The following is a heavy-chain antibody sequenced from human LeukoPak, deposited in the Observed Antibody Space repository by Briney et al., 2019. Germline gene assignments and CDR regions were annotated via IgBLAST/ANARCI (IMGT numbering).Heavy chain of an antibody. V-gene: IGHV4-4*02. CDR2: VNLQGST. CDR1: GGSITSTNY. CDR3: ARVLSIVVVPGATFWFDP. D-gene: IGHD2-2*01. J-gene: IGHJ5*02. Sequence: SETLSLTCGVSGGSITSTNYWTWVRQPPGKGLEWIGEVNLQGSTNYNPSLMGRVAISVDMSENHISLQLTSVTAADTAVYHCARVLSIVVVPGATFWFDPWGQGTLVTVSS.